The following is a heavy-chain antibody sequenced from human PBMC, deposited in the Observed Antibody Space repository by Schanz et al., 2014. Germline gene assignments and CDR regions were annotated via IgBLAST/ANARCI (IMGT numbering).Heavy chain of an antibody. J-gene: IGHJ4*02. Sequence: EVQLVESGGGLVQPGGSLRLSCAVSGFIVRSNYMTWVRQAPGKGLEYVSSISSKGDMTFYGNSVKGRFTISRDNSKNTLYLQLGSLSTEDTAVYFCARDNRYYLFDYWGQGALVTVSS. CDR2: ISSKGDMT. V-gene: IGHV3-64*01. CDR3: ARDNRYYLFDY. CDR1: GFIVRSNY. D-gene: IGHD3-16*02.